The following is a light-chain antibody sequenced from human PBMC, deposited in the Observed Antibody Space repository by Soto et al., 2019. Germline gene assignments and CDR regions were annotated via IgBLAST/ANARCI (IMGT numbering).Light chain of an antibody. V-gene: IGKV1-33*01. Sequence: DIQMTQSPSSLSASVGDRVTITCQASQDIDTYLNWYQQKPGKAPKLLIYDVYNLETGVPSRFSGSGSGTDFSLTISSLQPEDFATYYCQQYDDLSITFGQGTRLEIK. CDR2: DVY. CDR1: QDIDTY. CDR3: QQYDDLSIT. J-gene: IGKJ5*01.